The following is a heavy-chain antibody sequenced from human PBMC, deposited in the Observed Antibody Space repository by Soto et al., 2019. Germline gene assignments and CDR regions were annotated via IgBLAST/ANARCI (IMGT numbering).Heavy chain of an antibody. D-gene: IGHD6-6*01. CDR2: IYHSGST. CDR3: ARLAHGIAARPYYFDY. V-gene: IGHV4-30-2*01. Sequence: SETLSLTCAVSGGSISSGGYSWSWIRQPPGKGLEWIGYIYHSGSTYYNPSLKSRVTISVDRSKNQFSLKLSSVTAADTAVYYCARLAHGIAARPYYFDYWGQGTLVTVPQ. J-gene: IGHJ4*02. CDR1: GGSISSGGYS.